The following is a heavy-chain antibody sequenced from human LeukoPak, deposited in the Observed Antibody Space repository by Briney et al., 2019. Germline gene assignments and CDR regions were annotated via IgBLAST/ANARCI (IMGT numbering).Heavy chain of an antibody. J-gene: IGHJ4*02. D-gene: IGHD1-26*01. CDR2: ICYSGST. CDR3: ARDYRYFDY. CDR1: GGSISSSSYY. Sequence: SETLSLTCTVSGGSISSSSYYWGWIRQPPGKGLEWIGSICYSGSTYYNPSLKSRVTISVDTSKNQFSLKLSSVTAADTAVYYCARDYRYFDYWGQGTLVTVSS. V-gene: IGHV4-39*07.